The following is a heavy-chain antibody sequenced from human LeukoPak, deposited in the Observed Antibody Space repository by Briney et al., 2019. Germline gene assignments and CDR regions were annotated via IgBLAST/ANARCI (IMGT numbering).Heavy chain of an antibody. CDR2: IYYSGST. J-gene: IGHJ4*02. Sequence: SETLSLTCTVSGGSISSYYWSWIRQPPGKGLEWIGYIYYSGSTNYNPSLKSRVTISVDTSKNQFSLKLSSVTAADTAVYYCARVPYYYDSSGYYWAGFDYWGQGTLVTVSS. CDR1: GGSISSYY. D-gene: IGHD3-22*01. V-gene: IGHV4-59*01. CDR3: ARVPYYYDSSGYYWAGFDY.